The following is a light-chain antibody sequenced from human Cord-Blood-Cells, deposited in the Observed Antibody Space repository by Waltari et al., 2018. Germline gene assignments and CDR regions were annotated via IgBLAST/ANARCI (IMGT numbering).Light chain of an antibody. J-gene: IGKJ5*01. V-gene: IGKV3-20*01. CDR1: QSVSSSY. Sequence: EIVLTQSPGTLSLSPGERATLSCRASQSVSSSYLAWYQQKPGQAPRLFIYGASSRATGIPDRFSGSGSGTDFTLTISRREPEDFAVYYCQQYGSSPPIAFCQGTRLEI. CDR3: QQYGSSPPIA. CDR2: GAS.